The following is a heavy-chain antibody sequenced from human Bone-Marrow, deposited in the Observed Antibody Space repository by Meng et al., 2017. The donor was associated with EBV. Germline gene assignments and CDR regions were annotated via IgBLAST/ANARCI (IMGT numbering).Heavy chain of an antibody. CDR2: LIPMFGAP. Sequence: VQVLQSGAEVKMPGSSWKVTGTTTAGTVNIDAVSWVRQAPGQGLEWMGGLIPMFGAPNYAQKFQDRVTITADESTSTHYMELSSLRSEDTAVYYCASESGRGYTPDYWGQGTLVTVSS. J-gene: IGHJ4*02. V-gene: IGHV1-69*01. D-gene: IGHD3-10*01. CDR1: AGTVNIDA. CDR3: ASESGRGYTPDY.